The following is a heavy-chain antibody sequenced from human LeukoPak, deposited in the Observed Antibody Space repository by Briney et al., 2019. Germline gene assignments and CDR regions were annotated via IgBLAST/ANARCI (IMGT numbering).Heavy chain of an antibody. CDR2: IYHSGST. CDR3: GRYNSGYYYYFDY. J-gene: IGHJ4*02. CDR1: GFSIRNGYY. Sequence: SETLSLTCAVSGFSIRNGYYWGWIRQPPGKGLEWIGSIYHSGSTYYNPSLKSRVTISVDTSKNQFSLKLSSVTAADTAVYYCGRYNSGYYYYFDYWGQGTLVTVSS. V-gene: IGHV4-38-2*01. D-gene: IGHD3-22*01.